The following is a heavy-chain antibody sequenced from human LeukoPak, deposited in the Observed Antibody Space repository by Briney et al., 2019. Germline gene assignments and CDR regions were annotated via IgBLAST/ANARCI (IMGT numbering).Heavy chain of an antibody. CDR1: GFTFSSYA. D-gene: IGHD6-6*01. CDR2: ISGSGGSS. CDR3: AKDIAARQDGYFDY. J-gene: IGHJ4*02. V-gene: IGHV3-23*01. Sequence: GGSLRLSCAASGFTFSSYAMSWVRQAPGKGLEWVSAISGSGGSSYYADSVKGRFTISRDNSKNTLYLQMNSLRAEDTAVYYCAKDIAARQDGYFDYWGQGTLVTVSS.